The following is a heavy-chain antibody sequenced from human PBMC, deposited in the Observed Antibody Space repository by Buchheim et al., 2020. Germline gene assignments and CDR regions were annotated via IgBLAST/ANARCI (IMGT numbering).Heavy chain of an antibody. CDR2: IWHDENQR. CDR1: GFTFSDYG. J-gene: IGHJ6*02. CDR3: ARSGNAYHYAMDV. Sequence: QVHLAESGGGVVQPGRSLRLSCAASGFTFSDYGFHWVRQAPGKGLEWVAVIWHDENQRFYADSVKGRFIISRDKSQYILYLQMNSLTVEDTALYYCARSGNAYHYAMDVWGQGT. V-gene: IGHV3-33*01. D-gene: IGHD1-26*01.